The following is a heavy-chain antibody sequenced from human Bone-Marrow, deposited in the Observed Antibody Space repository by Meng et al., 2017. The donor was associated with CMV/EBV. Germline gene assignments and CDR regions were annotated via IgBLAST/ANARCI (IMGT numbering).Heavy chain of an antibody. J-gene: IGHJ4*02. V-gene: IGHV2-5*01. CDR1: GFSLSTSGVG. CDR2: IYWNDDK. CDR3: AHFYGGTGY. D-gene: IGHD2-15*01. Sequence: TMTSTFSGFSLSTSGVGVGWIRQPPGKALEWLALIYWNDDKRYSPSLKSRLTITKDTSKNQVVLTMTNMDPVDTATYYCAHFYGGTGYWGQGTLVTVSS.